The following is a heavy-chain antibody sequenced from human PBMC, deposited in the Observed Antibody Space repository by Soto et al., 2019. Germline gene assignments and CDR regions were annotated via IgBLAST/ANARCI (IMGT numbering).Heavy chain of an antibody. Sequence: SETLSLTCTVSGASVSTGVYYWTWIRQHPGRGLEWIGYIDNSGSTYYNPSLTGRVDISVDTSKNQFSLNLQSLTAADTAFYYCAGAVSDFDVRRYRTSSFDPWGQGLLVTVSS. CDR1: GASVSTGVYY. V-gene: IGHV4-31*03. CDR3: AGAVSDFDVRRYRTSSFDP. CDR2: IDNSGST. J-gene: IGHJ5*02. D-gene: IGHD3-10*02.